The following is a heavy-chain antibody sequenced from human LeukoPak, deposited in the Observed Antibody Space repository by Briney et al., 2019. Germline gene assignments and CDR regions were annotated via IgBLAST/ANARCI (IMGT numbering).Heavy chain of an antibody. CDR3: ARVQRERYYDSSGYYSSFDY. CDR2: IYKSGSN. Sequence: SETLSLTCTVSGGSIISSYGSWIRQPAGKGLEWIGRIYKSGSNNYNPSLKSRVTMSVDMSKNQFSLNLTSVTAADTAVYYCARVQRERYYDSSGYYSSFDYWGQGILVTVSS. J-gene: IGHJ4*02. CDR1: GGSIISSY. D-gene: IGHD3-22*01. V-gene: IGHV4-4*07.